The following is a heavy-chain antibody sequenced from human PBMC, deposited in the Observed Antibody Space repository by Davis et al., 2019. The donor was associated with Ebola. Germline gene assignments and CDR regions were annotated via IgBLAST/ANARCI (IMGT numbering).Heavy chain of an antibody. CDR2: IYYSGST. CDR1: GGSISSYY. Sequence: SETLSLTCTVSGGSISSYYWSWIRQPPGKGLEWIGYIYYSGSTNYNPSLKSRVTISVDTSKNQFSLKLSSVTAADTAVYYCARRSSSWQRFDPWGQGTLVTVSS. D-gene: IGHD6-13*01. J-gene: IGHJ5*02. CDR3: ARRSSSWQRFDP. V-gene: IGHV4-59*08.